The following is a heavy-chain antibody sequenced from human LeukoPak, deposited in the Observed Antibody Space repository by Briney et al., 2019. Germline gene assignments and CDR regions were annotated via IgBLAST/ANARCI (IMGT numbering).Heavy chain of an antibody. D-gene: IGHD6-19*01. CDR3: TRDMYSSGWYVRGSAFDI. CDR2: INHSGST. CDR1: DGSFSGYY. Sequence: SETLSLTCAVYDGSFSGYYWSWIRQPPGKGLEWIGEINHSGSTYYNPSHNSRVTISVDTSKNQFSLQLNSVTAADTAVYYCTRDMYSSGWYVRGSAFDIWGQGTMVTVSS. J-gene: IGHJ3*02. V-gene: IGHV4-34*01.